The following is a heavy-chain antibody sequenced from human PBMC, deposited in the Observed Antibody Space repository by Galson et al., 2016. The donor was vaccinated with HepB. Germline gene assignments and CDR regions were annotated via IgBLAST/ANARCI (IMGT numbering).Heavy chain of an antibody. D-gene: IGHD1-1*01. CDR2: INPKYGNT. V-gene: IGHV1-46*04. CDR3: TRTADNEGRDY. J-gene: IGHJ4*02. Sequence: SVKVSCKASGYTFISYYLHWVRQAPGQGLEWVGMINPKYGNTTNAQRLQGRVTLTKDTSTNTVYMELNSLTSADTAVYDCTRTADNEGRDYWGQGSLVIVSS. CDR1: GYTFISYY.